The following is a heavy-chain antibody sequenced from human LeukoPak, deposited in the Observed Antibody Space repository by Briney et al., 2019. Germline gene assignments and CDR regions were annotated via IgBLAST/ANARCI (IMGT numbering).Heavy chain of an antibody. CDR2: ISSSSSYI. CDR1: GFTFSSYS. CDR3: ARVVLRATRLKYYFDY. V-gene: IGHV3-21*01. D-gene: IGHD2-8*02. Sequence: GGSLRLSCAASGFTFSSYSMNWVRQAPGKGLEWVSSISSSSSYIYYADSVKGRFTISRDNAKNSLYLQMNSLRAADTAVYYCARVVLRATRLKYYFDYWGQGTLVTVSS. J-gene: IGHJ4*02.